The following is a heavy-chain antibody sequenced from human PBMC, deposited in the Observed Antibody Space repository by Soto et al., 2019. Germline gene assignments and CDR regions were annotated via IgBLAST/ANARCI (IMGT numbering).Heavy chain of an antibody. CDR3: ARAGCDGGSCYTLVGLRYGMDV. J-gene: IGHJ6*02. V-gene: IGHV3-30-3*01. CDR1: GFTFSSYA. D-gene: IGHD2-15*01. CDR2: ISYDGNNK. Sequence: QVQLVESGGGVVQPGRSQRLSCAASGFTFSSYAMYWVRQAPGKGLEWVAVISYDGNNKYYADSVKGRFTISRDNSKNTPYLQMNSLRAEDTAVYYCARAGCDGGSCYTLVGLRYGMDVWGQGTTVTVSS.